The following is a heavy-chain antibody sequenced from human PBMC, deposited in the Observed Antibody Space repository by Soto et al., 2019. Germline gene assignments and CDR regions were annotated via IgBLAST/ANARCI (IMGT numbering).Heavy chain of an antibody. Sequence: GGSLRLSCAASGFTFSSYAMSWVRQAPGKGLEWVSAISGSGGSTYYADSVKGRFTISRDNSKNTLYLQMNSLRAEDTAVYYCAGVIITPHGPPRYEYWGQGTLVTVSS. CDR1: GFTFSSYA. CDR3: AGVIITPHGPPRYEY. CDR2: ISGSGGST. J-gene: IGHJ4*02. V-gene: IGHV3-23*01. D-gene: IGHD3-10*01.